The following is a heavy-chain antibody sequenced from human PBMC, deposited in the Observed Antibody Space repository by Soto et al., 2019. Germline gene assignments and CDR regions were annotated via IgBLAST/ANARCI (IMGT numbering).Heavy chain of an antibody. CDR3: AKAYTSSSLRYYFDY. J-gene: IGHJ4*02. D-gene: IGHD6-6*01. CDR1: GFTFRNYA. CDR2: ISGSGATT. V-gene: IGHV3-23*01. Sequence: EVELLESGGGLVQPGGSLRLSCAASGFTFRNYAMSWVRQAPGKGLEWVSAISGSGATTYYADSVKGRFTFSRDNSKNTLYLQMNSLRAEDTAVYYCAKAYTSSSLRYYFDYWGRGTLVTVSS.